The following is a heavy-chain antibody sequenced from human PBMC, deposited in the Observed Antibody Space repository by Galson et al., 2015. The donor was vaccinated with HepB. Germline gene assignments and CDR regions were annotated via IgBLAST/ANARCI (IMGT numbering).Heavy chain of an antibody. V-gene: IGHV3-13*01. Sequence: SLRLSCAASGFTFSSYDMHWVRQATGKGLEWVSAIGTAGDTYYPGSVKGRFTISRENAKNSLYLQMNSLRAGDTAVYYCAREGKQGYYMDVWGKGTTVTVSS. D-gene: IGHD4-23*01. CDR1: GFTFSSYD. CDR2: IGTAGDT. J-gene: IGHJ6*03. CDR3: AREGKQGYYMDV.